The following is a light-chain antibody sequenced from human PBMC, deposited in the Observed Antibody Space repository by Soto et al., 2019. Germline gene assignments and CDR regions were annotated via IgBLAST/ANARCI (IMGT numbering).Light chain of an antibody. CDR1: QSVSTY. Sequence: EIVLTQSPPTLSLSPGERATLSYRASQSVSTYLAWYQQKPGQAPRLLIYGASSRATGIPDRFSGSGSGTDFTLTISGLEPEDSAVYYCQQYGNSRGTFGQGTKVDIK. V-gene: IGKV3-20*01. J-gene: IGKJ1*01. CDR2: GAS. CDR3: QQYGNSRGT.